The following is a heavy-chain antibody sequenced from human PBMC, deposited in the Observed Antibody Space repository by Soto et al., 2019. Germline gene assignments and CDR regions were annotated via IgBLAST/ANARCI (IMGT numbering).Heavy chain of an antibody. D-gene: IGHD3-3*01. CDR1: GGSISSNKYY. CDR3: ATGNRDFWRYYYYAMDV. V-gene: IGHV4-39*02. Sequence: QLQLQESGPGLVKPSETLSLTCNVSGGSISSNKYYWGWVRQPPGKGLEWIGSIYYGGSTSYSPSLKSRVTISADTSKNHFSLKLSSVTAADTAVYYCATGNRDFWRYYYYAMDVWGQGTTVIVSS. J-gene: IGHJ6*02. CDR2: IYYGGST.